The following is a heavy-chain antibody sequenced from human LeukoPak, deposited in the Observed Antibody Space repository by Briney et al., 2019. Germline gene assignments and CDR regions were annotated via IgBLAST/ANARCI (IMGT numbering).Heavy chain of an antibody. CDR1: GFTFSSYA. CDR3: ARGALYAYYMDV. D-gene: IGHD2-2*02. CDR2: IKTDGSST. J-gene: IGHJ6*03. V-gene: IGHV3-74*01. Sequence: GGSLRLSCAASGFTFSSYAMSWVRQAPGKGPVWVSRIKTDGSSTNYADSVKGRFTVSRDNAKSTLYLQMNSLRAEDTAVYYCARGALYAYYMDVWGKGTTVTVSS.